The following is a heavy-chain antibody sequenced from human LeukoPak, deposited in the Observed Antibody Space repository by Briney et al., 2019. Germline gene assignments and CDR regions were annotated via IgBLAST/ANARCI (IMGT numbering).Heavy chain of an antibody. J-gene: IGHJ6*03. CDR3: ARGGSYYDFWSGYYDYYYYMDV. CDR1: GGSISSYY. CDR2: IYTSGST. V-gene: IGHV4-4*07. D-gene: IGHD3-3*01. Sequence: PSETLSLTCTVSGGSISSYYWSWIRQPAGKGLEWIGRIYTSGSTNYNPSLKSRVTISVDKSKNQFSLRLTSVTAADTAVYYCARGGSYYDFWSGYYDYYYYMDVWGKGTTVTVSS.